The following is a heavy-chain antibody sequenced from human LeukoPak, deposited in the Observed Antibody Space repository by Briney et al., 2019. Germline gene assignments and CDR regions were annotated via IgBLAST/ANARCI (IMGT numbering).Heavy chain of an antibody. CDR3: ARQGSYWKHYFDY. D-gene: IGHD1-26*01. J-gene: IGHJ4*02. Sequence: SETLSLTCAVSGYSISSGYYWGWIRQPPGKGLEWIGSIYHSGSTYYNPSLKSRVTISVDTSKNQFSLKLSSVTAADTAVYYCARQGSYWKHYFDYWGQGTLVTVSS. CDR2: IYHSGST. CDR1: GYSISSGYY. V-gene: IGHV4-38-2*01.